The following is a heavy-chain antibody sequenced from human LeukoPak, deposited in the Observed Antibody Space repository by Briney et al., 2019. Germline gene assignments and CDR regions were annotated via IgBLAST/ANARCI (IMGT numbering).Heavy chain of an antibody. CDR2: INPDSGFT. D-gene: IGHD3-16*01. V-gene: IGHV1-2*02. CDR3: APTAEAYTSWWKV. Sequence: ASVKVSCKASGYKFTDDYMHWVRQAPGQGLEFMGWINPDSGFTNYAQKFKGKVTMTRDTSISTAYLEVRSLTSDDTAVYYCAPTAEAYTSWWKVWGQGTLVTVSS. J-gene: IGHJ4*02. CDR1: GYKFTDDY.